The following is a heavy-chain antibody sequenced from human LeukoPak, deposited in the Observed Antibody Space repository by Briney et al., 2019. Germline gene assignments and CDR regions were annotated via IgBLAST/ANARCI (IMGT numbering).Heavy chain of an antibody. CDR1: GFTCGDYA. J-gene: IGHJ5*02. CDR3: ARDLGQYYDTSDNWFDP. V-gene: IGHV3-7*01. CDR2: INPDGSQK. D-gene: IGHD3-22*01. Sequence: PGGSLRLSCTASGFTCGDYAMSWFRQAPGKGLEWVANINPDGSQKNYVDSVRGRFTISRDNAKNTLNLQMNSLRAEDTAVYYCARDLGQYYDTSDNWFDPWGQGTLVTVSS.